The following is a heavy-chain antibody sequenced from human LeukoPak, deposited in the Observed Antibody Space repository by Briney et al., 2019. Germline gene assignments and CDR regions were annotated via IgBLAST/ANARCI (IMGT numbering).Heavy chain of an antibody. CDR3: ATAGGGTAIDY. D-gene: IGHD2-21*02. CDR2: ISSSSSYI. CDR1: GFTFSSYS. J-gene: IGHJ4*02. Sequence: GGSLRLSCAASGFTFSSYSMNWVRQAPGKGLEWVSSISSSSSYIYYADSVKGRFTISRDNAKNSLYLQMNSLRAEDTAVCYCATAGGGTAIDYWGQGTLVTVSS. V-gene: IGHV3-21*01.